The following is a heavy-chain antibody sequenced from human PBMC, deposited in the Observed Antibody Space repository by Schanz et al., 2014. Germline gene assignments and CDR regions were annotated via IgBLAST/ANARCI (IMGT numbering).Heavy chain of an antibody. Sequence: QVQLQESGPGLVKSSETLSLTCTVSGGSTSSFYWGWIRQPAGKGLEWIGRIYTSGSTNYNPSLKSRIPMSLDTSKNQFSLKRSSVPAADTAVYYCARDRGYDFSFDPWGQGTLVTVSS. CDR1: GGSTSSFY. CDR3: ARDRGYDFSFDP. V-gene: IGHV4-4*07. CDR2: IYTSGST. D-gene: IGHD3-3*01. J-gene: IGHJ5*02.